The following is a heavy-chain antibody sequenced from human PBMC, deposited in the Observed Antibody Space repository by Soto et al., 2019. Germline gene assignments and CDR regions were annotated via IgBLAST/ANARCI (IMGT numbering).Heavy chain of an antibody. CDR2: INAGNGNT. CDR1: GYTFTSYA. J-gene: IGHJ4*02. Sequence: QVQLVQSGAEVKKPGASVKVSCKASGYTFTSYAMHWVRQAPGQRLEWMGWINAGNGNTKYSQKFQGRVTITRDTSASTAYMELGSLRSEDTAVYYCARGLNAYYSDYWGQGTLVTVSS. CDR3: ARGLNAYYSDY. V-gene: IGHV1-3*01.